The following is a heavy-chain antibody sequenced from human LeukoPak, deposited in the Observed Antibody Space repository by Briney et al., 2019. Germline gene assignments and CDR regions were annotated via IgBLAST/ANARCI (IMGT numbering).Heavy chain of an antibody. V-gene: IGHV1-2*02. D-gene: IGHD4-17*01. CDR3: VRALSTVATWLYL. CDR2: ISPNSGDT. J-gene: IGHJ2*01. Sequence: ASVKVSCKASGYTFTGYLMHWVRQAPGQGLEWMGWISPNSGDTKYAQKFQGRVTMTRDTSISTAYMELSRLISDDTAAYYCVRALSTVATWLYLWGRGSLVTVSS. CDR1: GYTFTGYL.